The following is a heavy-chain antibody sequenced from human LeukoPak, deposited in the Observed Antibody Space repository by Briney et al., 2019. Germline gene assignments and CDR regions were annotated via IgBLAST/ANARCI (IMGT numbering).Heavy chain of an antibody. Sequence: SETLSLTCTVSGGSITSSSYYWGWIRQPPGKGLEWIGNIYYSGSTSYNPSLKSRLTISIDTSRNQVSLILNSVTAADTAVYYCARRRSGGNCCAFDYWGQGTLVSVSS. CDR3: ARRRSGGNCCAFDY. D-gene: IGHD2-15*01. CDR1: GGSITSSSYY. V-gene: IGHV4-39*01. J-gene: IGHJ4*02. CDR2: IYYSGST.